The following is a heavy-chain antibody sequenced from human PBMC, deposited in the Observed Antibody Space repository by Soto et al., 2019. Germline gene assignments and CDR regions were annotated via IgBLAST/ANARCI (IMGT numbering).Heavy chain of an antibody. D-gene: IGHD7-27*01. CDR1: GFTLSNAW. CDR2: IKSKTDGGTT. V-gene: IGHV3-15*01. Sequence: GGSLRLSCAASGFTLSNAWMSWVRQAPGKGLEWVGRIKSKTDGGTTDYAAPVKGRFTISRDDSKNTLYLQMNSLKTEDTAVYYCTTVSGYYYGMDVWGQGTTVTVSS. CDR3: TTVSGYYYGMDV. J-gene: IGHJ6*02.